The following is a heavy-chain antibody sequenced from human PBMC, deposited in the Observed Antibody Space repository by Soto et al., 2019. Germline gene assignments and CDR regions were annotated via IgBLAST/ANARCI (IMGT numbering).Heavy chain of an antibody. CDR3: ARRLRSPRYNWNDGSDAFAI. CDR2: IYPGDSDT. V-gene: IGHV5-51*01. CDR1: GYSFTSYW. J-gene: IGHJ3*02. D-gene: IGHD1-1*01. Sequence: PGESLKISCKGSGYSFTSYWIGWVRQMPGKGLEWMGIIYPGDSDTRYSPSFQGQVTISADKSISTAYLQWSSLKASDTAMYYCARRLRSPRYNWNDGSDAFAIWGQGTMVTVSS.